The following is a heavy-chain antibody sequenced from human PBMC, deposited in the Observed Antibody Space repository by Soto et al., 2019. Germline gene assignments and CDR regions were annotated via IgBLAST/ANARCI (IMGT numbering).Heavy chain of an antibody. CDR2: IIPIFGTA. D-gene: IGHD6-19*01. V-gene: IGHV1-69*13. CDR1: GGTFSSYA. Sequence: GASVKVSCKASGGTFSSYAISWVRQAPGQGLEWMGGIIPIFGTANYAQKFQGRVTITADESTSTAYMELSSLRSEDTAVYYCASRWNTRYSSGWYVGHYYYGMDVWGQGTTVTVSS. CDR3: ASRWNTRYSSGWYVGHYYYGMDV. J-gene: IGHJ6*02.